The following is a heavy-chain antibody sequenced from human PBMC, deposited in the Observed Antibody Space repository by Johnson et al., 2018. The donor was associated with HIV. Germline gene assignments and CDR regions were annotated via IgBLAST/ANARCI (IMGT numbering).Heavy chain of an antibody. CDR2: ISYDGSNK. CDR3: AARYSGYADAAFDI. D-gene: IGHD5-12*01. J-gene: IGHJ3*02. Sequence: QVQLVESGGGVVRPGGSLRLSCADSGFTFDDYGMSWVRQAPGKGLEWVAVISYDGSNKYYADSVKGRFTISRDNSKNTLYLQMNSLRAEDTALYYCAARYSGYADAAFDIWGQGTMVTVSA. V-gene: IGHV3-30*03. CDR1: GFTFDDYG.